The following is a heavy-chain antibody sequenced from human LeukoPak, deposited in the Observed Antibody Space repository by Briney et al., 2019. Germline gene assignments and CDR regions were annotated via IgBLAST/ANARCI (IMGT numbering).Heavy chain of an antibody. J-gene: IGHJ4*02. V-gene: IGHV1-2*02. CDR2: INPNSGGT. D-gene: IGHD2-2*01. Sequence: ASVKVSCKASGYTFTGYYMHWVRQAPGQGLEWMGWINPNSGGTNYAQKFQGRVTMTRDTSISTAYMELSRLRSDDTAVYYCARLSTGVVPAARDYRGQGTLVTVSS. CDR3: ARLSTGVVPAARDY. CDR1: GYTFTGYY.